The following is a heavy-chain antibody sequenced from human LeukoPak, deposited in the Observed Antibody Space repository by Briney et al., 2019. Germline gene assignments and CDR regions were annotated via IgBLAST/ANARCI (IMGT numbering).Heavy chain of an antibody. CDR3: ARSYSDRSGYSPFEY. J-gene: IGHJ4*02. CDR1: SYSISIGYY. V-gene: IGHV4-38-2*02. D-gene: IGHD3-22*01. Sequence: SETLSLTCTVPSYSISIGYYWGWIRQTPGKGLEWIGSIYHSGSTYYNPSLKSRVTISVDTSKNQFSLKLSSVTAADTAVYYCARSYSDRSGYSPFEYWGQGTLVTVSS. CDR2: IYHSGST.